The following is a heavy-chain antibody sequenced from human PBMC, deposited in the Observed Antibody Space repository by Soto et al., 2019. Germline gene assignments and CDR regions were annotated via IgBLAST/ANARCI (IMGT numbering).Heavy chain of an antibody. V-gene: IGHV1-18*01. D-gene: IGHD6-13*01. Sequence: ASVTVSCQTSGYTFTSYGISWVRQAPGQGLEWMGWISAYNGNTKYSQKFQGRVTITRDTSASTAYMELSSLRSEDTAVYYCARVGYSSSWFDYWGQGTLVTVSS. CDR3: ARVGYSSSWFDY. CDR1: GYTFTSYG. CDR2: ISAYNGNT. J-gene: IGHJ4*02.